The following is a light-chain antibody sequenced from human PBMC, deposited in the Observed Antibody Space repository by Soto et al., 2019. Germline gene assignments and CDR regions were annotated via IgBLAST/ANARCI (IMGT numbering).Light chain of an antibody. CDR1: QSVTTY. CDR3: QHRSNWPPQIT. CDR2: DAS. V-gene: IGKV3-11*01. J-gene: IGKJ5*01. Sequence: ETVLTQSPATLSLSPGERATLSCRASQSVTTYLAWYQQKPGQAPRLLIYDASTRATGIPARFSGSGSGTDFTLNISSLEPEDFAVYYRQHRSNWPPQITFGQGTRLEIK.